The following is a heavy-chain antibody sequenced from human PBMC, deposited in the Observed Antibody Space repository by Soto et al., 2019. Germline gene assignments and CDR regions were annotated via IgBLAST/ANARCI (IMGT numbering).Heavy chain of an antibody. CDR1: GGSSSSGGYS. V-gene: IGHV4-30-2*01. D-gene: IGHD2-15*01. Sequence: SETLSLTCAVSGGSSSSGGYSWSWIRQPPGKGLEWIGYIYHSGSTYYNPSLKSRVTISVDRSKNQFSLKLSSVTAADTAVYYCARGMHCSGGSCYSRWFDPWGQGTLVTVSS. J-gene: IGHJ5*02. CDR2: IYHSGST. CDR3: ARGMHCSGGSCYSRWFDP.